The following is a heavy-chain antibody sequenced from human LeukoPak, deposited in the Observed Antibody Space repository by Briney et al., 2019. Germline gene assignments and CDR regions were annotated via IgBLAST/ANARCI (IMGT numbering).Heavy chain of an antibody. V-gene: IGHV4-30-4*01. D-gene: IGHD6-13*01. Sequence: PSETLSLTCTVSGGSISSGDYYWSWLRQPPGKGLEWIGYIYYSGSTYYNPSLKSRVTISVDTSKNQFSLKLSSVTAADTAVYYCARGSSSWYYFDYWGQGTLVTVSS. CDR3: ARGSSSWYYFDY. CDR1: GGSISSGDYY. J-gene: IGHJ4*02. CDR2: IYYSGST.